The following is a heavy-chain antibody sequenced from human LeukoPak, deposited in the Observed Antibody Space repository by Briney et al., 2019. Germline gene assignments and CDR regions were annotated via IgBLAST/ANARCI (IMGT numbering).Heavy chain of an antibody. V-gene: IGHV4-59*01. CDR3: ARTRITVIRGVMEDSAIDL. D-gene: IGHD3-10*01. CDR2: TYYSGST. J-gene: IGHJ5*02. Sequence: KPSETLSLTCTVSGGSISSYYWSWIRQPPGKGLEWIGYTYYSGSTNYNPSLKSRVTMSGDTSKNQFSLKLSSVTAADTAVYYCARTRITVIRGVMEDSAIDLWGQGTLVTVSS. CDR1: GGSISSYY.